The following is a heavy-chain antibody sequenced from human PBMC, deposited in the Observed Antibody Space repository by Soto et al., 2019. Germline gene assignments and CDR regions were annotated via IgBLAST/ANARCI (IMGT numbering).Heavy chain of an antibody. V-gene: IGHV1-69*12. J-gene: IGHJ6*02. CDR2: IIPIFGTA. CDR3: ARQGAALRDYYYGMDV. D-gene: IGHD6-25*01. CDR1: GGTFSSYA. Sequence: QVQLVQSGAEVKKPGSSVKVSCKASGGTFSSYAISWVRQAPGQGLEWMGGIIPIFGTANYAQKFQGRVTITADESTSTAYLVLSSLRSEDTAVYYCARQGAALRDYYYGMDVWGQGTTVTVSS.